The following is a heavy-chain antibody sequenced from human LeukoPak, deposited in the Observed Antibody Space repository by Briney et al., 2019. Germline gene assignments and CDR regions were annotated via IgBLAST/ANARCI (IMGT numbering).Heavy chain of an antibody. V-gene: IGHV4-61*02. CDR2: IYTSGST. CDR3: ARSGDFWSGYYTFDY. J-gene: IGHJ4*02. Sequence: SETLSLTCTVSGGSISSGSYYWSWIRQPAGKGLEWIGRIYTSGSTNYNPSLKSRVTISVDTSKNQFSLKLSSVTAADTAVYYCARSGDFWSGYYTFDYWGQGTLVTVSS. D-gene: IGHD3-3*01. CDR1: GGSISSGSYY.